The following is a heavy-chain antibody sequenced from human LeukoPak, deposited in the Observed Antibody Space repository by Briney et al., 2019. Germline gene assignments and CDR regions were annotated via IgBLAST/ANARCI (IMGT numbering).Heavy chain of an antibody. Sequence: GGSLRLSCAASGFTFSSYEMNWVRQAPGKGLEWVSYISSSGSTIYYADSVKGRFTISRDNAKNSLYLQMNSLRAEDTAVYYCAKVWWDDAFDIWGQGTMATVSS. CDR2: ISSSGSTI. CDR1: GFTFSSYE. V-gene: IGHV3-48*03. J-gene: IGHJ3*02. CDR3: AKVWWDDAFDI. D-gene: IGHD2-21*01.